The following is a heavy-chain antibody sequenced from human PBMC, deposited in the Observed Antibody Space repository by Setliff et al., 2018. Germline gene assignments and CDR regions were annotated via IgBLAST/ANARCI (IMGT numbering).Heavy chain of an antibody. D-gene: IGHD6-6*01. CDR3: ARAGSAPARRNGVFEY. CDR2: INSSGGSA. V-gene: IGHV1-46*01. J-gene: IGHJ4*02. CDR1: GYVFINFY. Sequence: GASVKVSCKASGYVFINFYMYWVRQAPGQGLEWMGIINSSGGSASEAPQFKGRITMTRDTSTNTEYMELSSLESNDTAVYYCARAGSAPARRNGVFEYWGQGTLVTVSS.